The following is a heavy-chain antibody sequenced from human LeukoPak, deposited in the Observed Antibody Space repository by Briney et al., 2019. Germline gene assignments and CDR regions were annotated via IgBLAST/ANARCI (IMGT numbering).Heavy chain of an antibody. CDR2: ISAYNGNT. CDR1: GYTFTNYG. D-gene: IGHD6-19*01. V-gene: IGHV1-18*01. Sequence: ASVKVSCKASGYTFTNYGIRWVRQPPGQGLEWMGWISAYNGNTKYAQKLQGRVTMTTDTSTNTAYMELRSLRSDDTAVYYCARDQYRSGWFFGYWGQGTLVTVSS. J-gene: IGHJ4*02. CDR3: ARDQYRSGWFFGY.